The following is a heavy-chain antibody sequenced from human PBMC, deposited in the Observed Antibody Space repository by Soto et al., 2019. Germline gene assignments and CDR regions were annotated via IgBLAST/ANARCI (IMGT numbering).Heavy chain of an antibody. CDR3: ASGYYYGSGAYYYYGMDV. J-gene: IGHJ6*02. D-gene: IGHD3-10*01. CDR1: GGSISSYY. Sequence: SETLSLTCTVSGGSISSYYWSWIRQPPGKGLEWIGYIYYSGSTNYNPSLKSRVTISVDTSKNQFSLKLSSVTAADTAVYYCASGYYYGSGAYYYYGMDVWGQGTTVTVSS. CDR2: IYYSGST. V-gene: IGHV4-59*01.